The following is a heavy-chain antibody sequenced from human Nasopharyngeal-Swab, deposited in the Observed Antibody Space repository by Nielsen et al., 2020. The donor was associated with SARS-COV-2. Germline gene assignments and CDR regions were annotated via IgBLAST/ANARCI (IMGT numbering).Heavy chain of an antibody. D-gene: IGHD1-1*01. CDR1: GFTFDDYA. CDR3: AKDIANWNDEWGWFDP. Sequence: GSPLKISCAASGFTFDDYAMHWVRQAPGKGLEWVSGISWNSGSIGYADSVKGRFTISRDNAKNSLYLQMNSLRAEDTALYYCAKDIANWNDEWGWFDPWGQGTLVTVSS. J-gene: IGHJ5*02. V-gene: IGHV3-9*01. CDR2: ISWNSGSI.